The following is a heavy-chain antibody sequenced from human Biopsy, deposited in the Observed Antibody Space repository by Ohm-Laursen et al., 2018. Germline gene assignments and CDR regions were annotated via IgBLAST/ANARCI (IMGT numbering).Heavy chain of an antibody. CDR2: INPRSGST. CDR3: ARGLVVEHSFFYGMDV. CDR1: GYNFPTHY. D-gene: IGHD2-15*01. Sequence: GASVKVSCKASGYNFPTHYMHWVRQAPGQGLEWMAMINPRSGSTFYAQKFQDRVTMTRDTSTSTVYMELSSLRSEDTAVYFCARGLVVEHSFFYGMDVWGQGTTVTVSS. V-gene: IGHV1-46*01. J-gene: IGHJ6*02.